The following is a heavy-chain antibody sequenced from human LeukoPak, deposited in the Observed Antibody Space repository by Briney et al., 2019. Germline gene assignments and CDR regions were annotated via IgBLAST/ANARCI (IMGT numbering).Heavy chain of an antibody. CDR1: GFTFNYFS. J-gene: IGHJ4*02. D-gene: IGHD7-27*01. CDR2: ISHSGGTT. Sequence: GGSLMLSCAASGFTFNYFSVNWVRQAPGKGLEWVSGISHSGGTTYYADSVKGRFTISRDISKNTLYLEMTSLRAEDTAAYFCAKRWSGNTGTFDYLGQGTLVTVSS. CDR3: AKRWSGNTGTFDY. V-gene: IGHV3-23*01.